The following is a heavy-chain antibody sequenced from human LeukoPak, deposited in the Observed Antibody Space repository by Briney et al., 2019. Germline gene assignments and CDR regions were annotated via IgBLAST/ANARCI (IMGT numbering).Heavy chain of an antibody. CDR3: ARGTGFDP. D-gene: IGHD1-14*01. J-gene: IGHJ5*02. CDR1: GGSFSGYY. V-gene: IGHV4-34*01. CDR2: VNHSGDT. Sequence: SETLSLTCAVYGGSFSGYYWSWIRQPPGKGLEWIGEVNHSGDTNYNPSLKSRVAISVDTSKNQFSLRLSSVTAADTAVYYCARGTGFDPWGQGTLVTVSS.